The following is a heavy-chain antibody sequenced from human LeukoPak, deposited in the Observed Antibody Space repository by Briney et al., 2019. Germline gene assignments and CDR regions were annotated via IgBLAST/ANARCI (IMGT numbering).Heavy chain of an antibody. CDR2: INPSGGST. J-gene: IGHJ5*02. D-gene: IGHD6-19*01. CDR1: GYTFTSYY. V-gene: IGHV1-46*01. CDR3: ARDGSPPDGSGWLNWFDP. Sequence: ASVKVYCKASGYTFTSYYMHWVRQAPGQGLEWMGIINPSGGSTSYAQKFQGRVTMTRDRSTSTVHMELSSLRPEDTAVYYCARDGSPPDGSGWLNWFDPWGQGTLVTVSS.